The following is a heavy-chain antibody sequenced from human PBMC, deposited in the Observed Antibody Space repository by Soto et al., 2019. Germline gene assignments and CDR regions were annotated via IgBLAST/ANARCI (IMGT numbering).Heavy chain of an antibody. CDR3: ARYPAGRGYYPGMDV. V-gene: IGHV1-69*12. CDR2: IIPIFGRA. Sequence: QVQLVQSGAEVKKPGSSVKVSCKASGGTFSSYAISWVRQAPGQGLEWMGGIIPIFGRANYAQKFQGRVTITADESTSTAYRELSSLTCEDTGVYYCARYPAGRGYYPGMDVWGQGTTVTVSS. CDR1: GGTFSSYA. J-gene: IGHJ6*02. D-gene: IGHD6-13*01.